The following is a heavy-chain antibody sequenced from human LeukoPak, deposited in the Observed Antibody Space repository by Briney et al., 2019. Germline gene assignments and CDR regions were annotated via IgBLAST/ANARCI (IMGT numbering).Heavy chain of an antibody. V-gene: IGHV3-23*01. CDR2: ISGSGGST. Sequence: GGSLRLSCAASGFTFSSYAMSWARQAPGKGLEWVSAISGSGGSTYYADSVKGRFTISRDNSKNTLYLQMNSLRAEDTAVYYCAKLPAVAGTVYYFDYWGQGTLVTVSS. CDR1: GFTFSSYA. CDR3: AKLPAVAGTVYYFDY. D-gene: IGHD6-19*01. J-gene: IGHJ4*02.